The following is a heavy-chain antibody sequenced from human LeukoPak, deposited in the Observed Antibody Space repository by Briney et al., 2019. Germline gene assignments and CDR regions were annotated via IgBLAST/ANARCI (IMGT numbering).Heavy chain of an antibody. CDR3: ARVDASTYGSGKFCRH. J-gene: IGHJ4*02. CDR2: MNPNSGNT. D-gene: IGHD3-10*01. V-gene: IGHV1-8*01. Sequence: ASVKVSCKASGYTFTSYDINWVRQATGQGLEWMGWMNPNSGNTGYAQKFQGRVTMTRNTSITTAYMKLSSLTSEDTAVYYCARVDASTYGSGKFCRHWGQGTLVTVSS. CDR1: GYTFTSYD.